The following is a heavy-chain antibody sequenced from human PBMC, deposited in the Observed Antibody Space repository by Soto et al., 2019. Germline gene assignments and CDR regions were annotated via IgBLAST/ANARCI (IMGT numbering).Heavy chain of an antibody. CDR3: ARDKGYCSGASCPDFDY. Sequence: GASVKVCCKASGGTLSSYTFSWVRQAPGQGLEWMGRIIPNLGITNYAQKFQGRITIIVDKSTSTAYMELSSLRSEDTAVYYCARDKGYCSGASCPDFDYWGQGTLVTVSS. CDR2: IIPNLGIT. D-gene: IGHD2-15*01. CDR1: GGTLSSYT. J-gene: IGHJ4*02. V-gene: IGHV1-69*04.